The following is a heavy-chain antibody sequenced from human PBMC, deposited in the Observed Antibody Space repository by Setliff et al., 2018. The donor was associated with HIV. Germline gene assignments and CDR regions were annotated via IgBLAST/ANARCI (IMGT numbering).Heavy chain of an antibody. CDR1: GFIFSSYA. J-gene: IGHJ6*02. V-gene: IGHV3-30*02. D-gene: IGHD6-25*01. CDR2: IRYDGSNK. CDR3: AKGSDYYYGMDV. Sequence: GSLRLSCAASGFIFSSYAMHWVRQAPGKGLEWVAVIRYDGSNKYYADSVKGRFTISTDNSKNTLYLQMSSLRVEVTAVYYCAKGSDYYYGMDVWGQGTTVTVSS.